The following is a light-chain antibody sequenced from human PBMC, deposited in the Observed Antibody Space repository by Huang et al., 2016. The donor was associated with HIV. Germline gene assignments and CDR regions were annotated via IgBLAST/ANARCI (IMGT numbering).Light chain of an antibody. Sequence: DIQMTQSPSSLSASVGDRVTITCRASQGIGNSLAWYQQKPEKAPRLLLYATSTLESGVPSRFSGSGSGTHNTLTINTLQPEDIASYYCQQYHSLPWTFGQGTKVEI. J-gene: IGKJ1*01. CDR3: QQYHSLPWT. CDR1: QGIGNS. V-gene: IGKV1-NL1*01. CDR2: ATS.